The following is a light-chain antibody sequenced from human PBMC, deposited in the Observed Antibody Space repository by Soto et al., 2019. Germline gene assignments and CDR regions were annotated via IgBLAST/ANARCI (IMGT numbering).Light chain of an antibody. Sequence: DIQMTQSPSSLSASVGDRVTITCRASQTISTWMAWYQQKPGKAPKLLVYDASTLQSGVASRFSGSGSGTEFTLIISGLQPDDFATYYCQHYNSYSEAFGQGTKVDIK. V-gene: IGKV1-5*01. CDR2: DAS. CDR1: QTISTW. CDR3: QHYNSYSEA. J-gene: IGKJ1*01.